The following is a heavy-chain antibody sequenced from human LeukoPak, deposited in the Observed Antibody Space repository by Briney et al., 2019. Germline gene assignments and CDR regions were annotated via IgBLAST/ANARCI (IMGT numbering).Heavy chain of an antibody. CDR2: IKQDGSEI. CDR3: ARAMDV. CDR1: GFTFSSYW. Sequence: GGSLRLSCEAPGFTFSSYWMNWVRQAPGKGLEWVANIKQDGSEIYYVDSVKGRFTISRDNAKNSLYLQMNSLRAEDTAVYYCARAMDVWGQGTTVTVSS. J-gene: IGHJ6*02. V-gene: IGHV3-7*01.